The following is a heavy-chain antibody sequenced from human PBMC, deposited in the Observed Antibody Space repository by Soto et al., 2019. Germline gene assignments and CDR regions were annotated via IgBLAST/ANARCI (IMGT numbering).Heavy chain of an antibody. CDR2: ISSGGSTI. CDR3: AGDDSGYPSYFHY. V-gene: IGHV3-48*03. Sequence: EVQLVESGGGLVQPGGSLRLSCAASGFTFSSYEMNWVRQAPGKGLEWVSYISSGGSTIYYADSVRGRFTISRDNAKNSLYLQMNSLRAEDTAVYYCAGDDSGYPSYFHYWGQGTLVTVSS. CDR1: GFTFSSYE. J-gene: IGHJ4*02. D-gene: IGHD3-16*02.